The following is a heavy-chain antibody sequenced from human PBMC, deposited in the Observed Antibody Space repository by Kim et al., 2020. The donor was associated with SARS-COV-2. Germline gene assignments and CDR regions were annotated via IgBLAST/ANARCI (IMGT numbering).Heavy chain of an antibody. V-gene: IGHV4-59*01. D-gene: IGHD1-26*01. Sequence: SRKSRVTISVDTSKNQFSLKLSSVTAADTAVYYCAREGYSGSPHPGAFDIWGQGTMVTVSS. J-gene: IGHJ3*02. CDR3: AREGYSGSPHPGAFDI.